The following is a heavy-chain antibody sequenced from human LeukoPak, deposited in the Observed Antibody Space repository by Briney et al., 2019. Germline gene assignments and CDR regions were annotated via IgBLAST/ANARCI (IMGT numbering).Heavy chain of an antibody. V-gene: IGHV3-30*04. CDR3: ARIGDQDDWEVPFDY. J-gene: IGHJ4*02. CDR1: GFTLSRYA. D-gene: IGHD3-9*01. CDR2: ISYDGSIK. Sequence: GGSLRLSCAAPGFTLSRYAMHWVRQAPGKGLEWVAVISYDGSIKYYADSVKGRFTISRDNSKNTVFLRLTSLRGEDTAVYYCARIGDQDDWEVPFDYWGQGTLVAVSS.